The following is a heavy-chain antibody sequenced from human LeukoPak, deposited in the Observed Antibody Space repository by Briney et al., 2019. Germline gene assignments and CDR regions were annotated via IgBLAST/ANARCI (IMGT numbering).Heavy chain of an antibody. D-gene: IGHD5-24*01. J-gene: IGHJ4*02. CDR2: IYSGGST. V-gene: IGHV3-66*02. CDR1: GFTVSSNY. CDR3: AKDRRWLQSPLDY. Sequence: AGGSLRLSCAASGFTVSSNYMSWVRQAPGKGLEWVSVIYSGGSTYYADSVKGRFTISRDNSKNTLYLQMNSLRAEDTAVYYCAKDRRWLQSPLDYWGQGTLVTVSS.